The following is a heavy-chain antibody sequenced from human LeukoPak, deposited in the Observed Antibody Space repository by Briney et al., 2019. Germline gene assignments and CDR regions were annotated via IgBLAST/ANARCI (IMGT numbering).Heavy chain of an antibody. Sequence: SETLSLTCTVSGVSIITSNSYWGWIRQPPGKGLEWIGSIYYTGNTYYNASLKSQVSISIDTSKNQFSLRLTSVTAADTAVYFCARQTGSGLFILPGGQGTLVTVSS. J-gene: IGHJ4*02. CDR3: ARQTGSGLFILP. V-gene: IGHV4-39*01. CDR2: IYYTGNT. CDR1: GVSIITSNSY. D-gene: IGHD3/OR15-3a*01.